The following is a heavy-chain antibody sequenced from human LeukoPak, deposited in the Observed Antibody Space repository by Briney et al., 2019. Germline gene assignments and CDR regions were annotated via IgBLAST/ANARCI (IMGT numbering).Heavy chain of an antibody. CDR1: GFTFSDYY. V-gene: IGHV3-7*05. J-gene: IGHJ4*02. CDR3: AHDFH. Sequence: GGSLRLSCAASGFTFSDYYMSWIRQAPGQGLEWVANIKQDGSEKYYVDSVKGRFTISRDNARNSLYLQMNSLRAEDTAVYYCAHDFHWGQGTLVTVSS. CDR2: IKQDGSEK. D-gene: IGHD2/OR15-2a*01.